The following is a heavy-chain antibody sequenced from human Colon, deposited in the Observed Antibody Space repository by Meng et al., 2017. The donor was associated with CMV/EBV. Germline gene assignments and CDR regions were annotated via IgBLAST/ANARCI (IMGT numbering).Heavy chain of an antibody. D-gene: IGHD1-7*01. Sequence: LRLSCSGSGFPIVSHYMAWVRQAPGKGLEWVSLIYAVGTPYYADSVKGRFTISRDNDKNIIDLQMSSLTADDTAIYYCVTGTTGYFDLWGQGTLVTVSS. V-gene: IGHV3-53*01. CDR3: VTGTTGYFDL. CDR2: IYAVGTP. J-gene: IGHJ4*02. CDR1: GFPIVSHY.